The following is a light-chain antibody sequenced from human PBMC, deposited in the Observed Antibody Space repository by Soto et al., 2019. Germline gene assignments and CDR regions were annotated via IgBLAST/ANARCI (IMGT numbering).Light chain of an antibody. CDR3: SSSTSSKILV. J-gene: IGLJ2*01. V-gene: IGLV2-14*03. CDR2: DVS. CDR1: SSDVGGYNY. Sequence: QSALTQPASVSGSPGQSITISCTGTSSDVGGYNYVSWYQQHPGKAPNLVIYDVSNRPSGVSNRFSGSKSGNTASLTISVLHAEDEADYYCSSSTSSKILVLGAGTKLTVL.